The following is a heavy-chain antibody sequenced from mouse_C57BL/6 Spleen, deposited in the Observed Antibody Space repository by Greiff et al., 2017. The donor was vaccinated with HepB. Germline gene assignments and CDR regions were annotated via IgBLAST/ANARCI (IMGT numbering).Heavy chain of an antibody. CDR2: IDPNSGGT. Sequence: VKLQQPGAELVKPGASVKLSCKASGYTFTSYWMHWVKQRPGRGLEWIGRIDPNSGGTKYNEKFKSKATLTVDKPSSTAYMQLSSLTSEDSAVYYCARSTIVTTVYFDYWGQGTTLTVSS. V-gene: IGHV1-72*01. CDR3: ARSTIVTTVYFDY. CDR1: GYTFTSYW. J-gene: IGHJ2*01. D-gene: IGHD2-5*01.